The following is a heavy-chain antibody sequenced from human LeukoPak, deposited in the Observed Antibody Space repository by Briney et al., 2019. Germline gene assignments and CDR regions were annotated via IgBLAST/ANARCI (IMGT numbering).Heavy chain of an antibody. Sequence: GRSLRLSCAASGFTFSSYGMHWVRQAPGKGLEWVAVIWYDGSNKYYADSVKGRFTISRDNSKNTLYLQMNTLRAEDTAVYYCARDKLGANDAFDVWGQGTMVTVSS. CDR1: GFTFSSYG. J-gene: IGHJ3*01. CDR3: ARDKLGANDAFDV. D-gene: IGHD4/OR15-4a*01. V-gene: IGHV3-33*01. CDR2: IWYDGSNK.